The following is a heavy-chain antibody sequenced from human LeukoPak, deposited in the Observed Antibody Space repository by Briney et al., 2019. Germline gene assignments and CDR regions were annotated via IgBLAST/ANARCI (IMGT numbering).Heavy chain of an antibody. CDR1: GGSISSGSYY. Sequence: PSQTLSLTCTVSGGSISSGSYYWSWIRQPAGKGLEWIGRIYTSGSTNYNPSLKSRVTISVDTSKNQFSLKLSSVTAADTAVYYCAREGPPYCDILTGYSLFDYWGQGTLVTVSS. D-gene: IGHD3-9*01. CDR2: IYTSGST. V-gene: IGHV4-61*02. J-gene: IGHJ4*02. CDR3: AREGPPYCDILTGYSLFDY.